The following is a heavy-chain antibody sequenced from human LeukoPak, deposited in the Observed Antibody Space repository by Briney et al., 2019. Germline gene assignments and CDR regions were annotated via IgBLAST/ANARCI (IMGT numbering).Heavy chain of an antibody. J-gene: IGHJ4*02. Sequence: SETLSLTCAVSGYSISSCYYWGWIRQPPEEVVGWIGSINHSGSTYYHPSLKSRVTISVDTSKNYFSLQLTSATAADTAVYYCARGVVVAATPGTPPYFDYWGQGTLVTVSS. CDR3: ARGVVVAATPGTPPYFDY. CDR2: INHSGST. CDR1: GYSISSCYY. V-gene: IGHV4-38-2*01. D-gene: IGHD2-15*01.